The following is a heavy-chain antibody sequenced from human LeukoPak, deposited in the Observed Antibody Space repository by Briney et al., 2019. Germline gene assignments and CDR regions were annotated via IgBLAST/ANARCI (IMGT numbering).Heavy chain of an antibody. CDR1: GGSISSYY. V-gene: IGHV4-59*01. D-gene: IGHD6-13*01. CDR2: IYYSGST. J-gene: IGHJ5*02. CDR3: ARETSSWYGWFDP. Sequence: SETLSLTCTVSGGSISSYYWSWIRRPPGKGLEWIGYIYYSGSTNYNPSLKSRVTISVDTSKNQFSLKLSSVTAADTAVYYCARETSSWYGWFDPWGQGTLVTVSS.